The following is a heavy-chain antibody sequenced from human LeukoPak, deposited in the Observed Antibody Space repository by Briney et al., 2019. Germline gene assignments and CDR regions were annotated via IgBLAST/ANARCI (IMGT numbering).Heavy chain of an antibody. V-gene: IGHV3-74*01. D-gene: IGHD5-24*01. CDR1: GFTFSPAW. Sequence: PGGSLRLSCAASGFTFSPAWMHWVRQAPGKGLEWVSRINNDGSYINYAESVKGRSTLSRDNTKNTLTLQMNSLRAEDTAVYFCVRDGSAYNFDYWGQGVLVTVSS. CDR3: VRDGSAYNFDY. J-gene: IGHJ4*02. CDR2: INNDGSYI.